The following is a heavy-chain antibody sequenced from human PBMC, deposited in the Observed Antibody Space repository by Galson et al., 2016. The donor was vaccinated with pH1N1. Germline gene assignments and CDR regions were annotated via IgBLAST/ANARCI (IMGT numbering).Heavy chain of an antibody. CDR1: GFTFSDYA. Sequence: SLRLSCAASGFTFSDYAMHWVRQAPGKGLEWVAIMSYVGNNKYYADSVKGRFTISRDNSKNTLYLQMNSLRAEDTAVYYCAKLASYSTSSVASYFDSWGQRTLVTVSS. CDR2: MSYVGNNK. V-gene: IGHV3-30*18. CDR3: AKLASYSTSSVASYFDS. D-gene: IGHD6-6*01. J-gene: IGHJ4*02.